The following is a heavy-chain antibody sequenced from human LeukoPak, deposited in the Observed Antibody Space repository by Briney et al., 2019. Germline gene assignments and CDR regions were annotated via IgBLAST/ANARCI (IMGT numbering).Heavy chain of an antibody. D-gene: IGHD5-18*01. CDR3: ARGQLWQTGWFDP. J-gene: IGHJ5*02. V-gene: IGHV3-21*01. Sequence: PGGSVRLSCAASGFTFSDYSMHWDRQAPGKGLEWVSCISSTSSYIYYADSVRGHFTISRDNAKNSLYLQMNSLRAEDTAVYYCARGQLWQTGWFDPWGRGTLVTVSS. CDR1: GFTFSDYS. CDR2: ISSTSSYI.